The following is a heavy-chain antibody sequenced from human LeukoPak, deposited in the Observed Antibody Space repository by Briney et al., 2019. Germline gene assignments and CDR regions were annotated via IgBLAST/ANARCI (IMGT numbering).Heavy chain of an antibody. J-gene: IGHJ4*02. CDR1: GFTFRSYA. CDR3: AKRSCSGGSCNFDY. Sequence: GGSLRLSCAASGFTFRSYAMSWVRQAPGKGLEWVSAISDSGAATNYADSVKGRLTISRDNSKNTLYLQMNSLRAEDTALYYCAKRSCSGGSCNFDYWGQGTLVTVSS. D-gene: IGHD2-15*01. CDR2: ISDSGAAT. V-gene: IGHV3-23*01.